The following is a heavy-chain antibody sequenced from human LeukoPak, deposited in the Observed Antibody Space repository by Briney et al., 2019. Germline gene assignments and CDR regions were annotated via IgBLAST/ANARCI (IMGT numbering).Heavy chain of an antibody. Sequence: GRSLRLSCAASGFTFDDYAMHWVRQAPGKGLEWVSGISWNSGSIGYADSVKGRFTISRDNAKNSLYLQMNSLRAEDTALYYCAEEAAAGYFDYWGQGTLVTVSS. CDR1: GFTFDDYA. CDR2: ISWNSGSI. V-gene: IGHV3-9*01. D-gene: IGHD6-13*01. CDR3: AEEAAAGYFDY. J-gene: IGHJ4*02.